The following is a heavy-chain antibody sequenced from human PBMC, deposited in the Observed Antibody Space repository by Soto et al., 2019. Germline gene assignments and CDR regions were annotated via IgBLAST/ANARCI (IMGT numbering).Heavy chain of an antibody. J-gene: IGHJ5*02. CDR1: GYTFTDSF. Sequence: ASVKVSCKASGYTFTDSFIHWVRQAPGQGLEWMGWINPNIGDTVYAQNFEGRVTMTRDTSISTAYMELSRLTSDETAVYYWAKREKTRSHGPW. V-gene: IGHV1-2*02. CDR2: INPNIGDT. D-gene: IGHD2-15*01. CDR3: AKREKTRSHGP.